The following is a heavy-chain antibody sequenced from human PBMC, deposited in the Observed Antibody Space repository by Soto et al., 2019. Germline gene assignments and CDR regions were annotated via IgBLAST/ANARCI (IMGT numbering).Heavy chain of an antibody. CDR3: ARMYSSGSGWFHP. CDR2: FYSSGSI. Sequence: QIELQESGPGLVKPSQTLSLTCFVSGYFIGAGGYYWSWIRHHPGKGLEWIGSFYSSGSIIYNPSFRSRVSIAGDMSTNQFSMSLTSVTAADTARYYCARMYSSGSGWFHPWGQGTLVTVSS. D-gene: IGHD6-19*01. V-gene: IGHV4-31*02. CDR1: GYFIGAGGYY. J-gene: IGHJ5*02.